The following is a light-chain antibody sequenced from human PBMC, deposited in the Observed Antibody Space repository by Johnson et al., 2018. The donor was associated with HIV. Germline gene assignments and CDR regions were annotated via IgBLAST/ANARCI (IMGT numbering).Light chain of an antibody. J-gene: IGLJ1*01. CDR2: ENN. V-gene: IGLV1-51*02. CDR3: AGWDDSLNGYYV. CDR1: SSNIGNNY. Sequence: QSVLTQPPSVSAAPGQKVTISCSGSSSNIGNNYVSWFQHLPGTAPKLLIYENNKRPPGVPDRFSASKSGPPASLAISGLQAEDEADYYCAGWDDSLNGYYVFVTGTKVTFL.